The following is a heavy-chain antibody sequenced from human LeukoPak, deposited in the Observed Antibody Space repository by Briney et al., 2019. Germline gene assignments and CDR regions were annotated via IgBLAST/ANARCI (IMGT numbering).Heavy chain of an antibody. V-gene: IGHV3-30-3*01. CDR3: ARASGWSQPYYLDH. Sequence: GGSLRLSCAASGFTFSGYAMHWVRQTPGKGPEWMAVISYDGSNEYYADSVKGRFTISRDDSKKTLYLQMNSLRAEDTAVYYCARASGWSQPYYLDHWGQGTLVTVSS. D-gene: IGHD6-19*01. J-gene: IGHJ4*02. CDR2: ISYDGSNE. CDR1: GFTFSGYA.